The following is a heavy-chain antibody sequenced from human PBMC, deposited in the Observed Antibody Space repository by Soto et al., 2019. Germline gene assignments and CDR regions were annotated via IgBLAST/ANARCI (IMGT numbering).Heavy chain of an antibody. D-gene: IGHD2-15*01. CDR3: ARIPGCSGGSCYSRLGRVATYYYYGMDV. Sequence: QVTLKESGPVLVKPTETLTLTCTVSGFSLSNARMGVSWIRQPPGKALEWLAHIFSNDEKSYSTSLKSRLTISKDTSKSQVVLTMTNMDPVDTATYYCARIPGCSGGSCYSRLGRVATYYYYGMDVWGQGTTVTVSS. CDR2: IFSNDEK. J-gene: IGHJ6*02. V-gene: IGHV2-26*01. CDR1: GFSLSNARMG.